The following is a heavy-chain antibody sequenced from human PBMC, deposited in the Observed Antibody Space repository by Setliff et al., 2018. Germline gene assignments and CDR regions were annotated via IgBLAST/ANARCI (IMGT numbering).Heavy chain of an antibody. CDR2: TIPMFGTT. J-gene: IGHJ6*03. CDR3: ARHVGSRGRGYNYYYYYMDV. D-gene: IGHD3-10*01. V-gene: IGHV1-69*05. Sequence: GASVKVSCKASGATFSSYGISWVRQAPGQGLEWMGGTIPMFGTTEYAQKFQGRLTIITDESTNTAFMQLSSLRSDDTAVYYCARHVGSRGRGYNYYYYYMDVWGKGTTVTDSS. CDR1: GATFSSYG.